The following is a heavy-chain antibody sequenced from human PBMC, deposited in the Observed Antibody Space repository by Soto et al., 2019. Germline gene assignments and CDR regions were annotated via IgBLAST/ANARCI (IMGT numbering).Heavy chain of an antibody. CDR1: GYTFTSYG. CDR2: VSTYNVNT. D-gene: IGHD2-21*01. Sequence: QVQLVQSGAEVKKPGASVKVSCKASGYTFTSYGINWVRQAPGQGLEWMGRVSTYNVNTNYAPRFQGRVTMTTDTSTTTAYMELRSLRSDDTATYYCARERGLTVSTLLGYWGQGTLVSVSS. CDR3: ARERGLTVSTLLGY. J-gene: IGHJ4*02. V-gene: IGHV1-18*01.